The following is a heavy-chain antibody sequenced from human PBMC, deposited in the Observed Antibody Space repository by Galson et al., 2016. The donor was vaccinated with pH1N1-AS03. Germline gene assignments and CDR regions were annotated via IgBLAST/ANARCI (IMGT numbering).Heavy chain of an antibody. V-gene: IGHV6-1*01. CDR2: TYYRSRWYY. Sequence: CAISGDSVSSDSAAWSWVRQSPSRGLEWLGRTYYRSRWYYDYKVSVKSRITINPDTSKNQFSLQLHSVTPEGTAVYYCTRAAGKNGASGYATCETFDIWGQGTMVTVSS. CDR3: TRAAGKNGASGYATCETFDI. CDR1: GDSVSSDSAA. J-gene: IGHJ3*02. D-gene: IGHD5-12*01.